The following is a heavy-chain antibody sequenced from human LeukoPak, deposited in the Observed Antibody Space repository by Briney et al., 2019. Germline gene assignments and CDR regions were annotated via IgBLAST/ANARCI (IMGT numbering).Heavy chain of an antibody. J-gene: IGHJ4*02. D-gene: IGHD1-26*01. CDR1: GDSMGRYY. Sequence: NPSETLSLTCTVSGDSMGRYYWNWIRQPPGKGLEWIGYMSYSGSTNYNPSLNSRVTISLDKSKNQVSLTLSSVTAADTAIYYYASLTGGVGARRFDYWGQGTLVTVSS. CDR2: MSYSGST. CDR3: ASLTGGVGARRFDY. V-gene: IGHV4-59*08.